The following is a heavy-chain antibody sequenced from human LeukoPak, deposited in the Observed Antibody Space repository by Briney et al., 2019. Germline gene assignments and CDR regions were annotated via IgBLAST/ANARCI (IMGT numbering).Heavy chain of an antibody. CDR1: GFTVSSNF. D-gene: IGHD3-22*01. CDR3: ARANYYDSSGYPGAFDI. Sequence: GGSLRLSCAASGFTVSSNFMTWVRQAPGKGLEWVSFIYSGSNTYYADSVKGRFTISRDNSKNTLYLQMNSLRAEDTAVYYCARANYYDSSGYPGAFDIWGQGTMVTVSS. J-gene: IGHJ3*02. CDR2: IYSGSNT. V-gene: IGHV3-53*01.